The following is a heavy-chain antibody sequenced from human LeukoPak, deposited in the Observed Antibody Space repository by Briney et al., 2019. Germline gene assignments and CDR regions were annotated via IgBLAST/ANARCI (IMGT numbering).Heavy chain of an antibody. Sequence: ASVKVSCKTSGYIFTDFYLHWVRQAPGQGLEWMGWISPTNGATSYARGFQGGVNMARDTSTSTSYMELSSLGSDDTAVYYCARSLSVTRGLITTMLGYWGQGTLVTVSS. CDR3: ARSLSVTRGLITTMLGY. CDR2: ISPTNGAT. J-gene: IGHJ4*02. CDR1: GYIFTDFY. D-gene: IGHD3-10*01. V-gene: IGHV1-2*02.